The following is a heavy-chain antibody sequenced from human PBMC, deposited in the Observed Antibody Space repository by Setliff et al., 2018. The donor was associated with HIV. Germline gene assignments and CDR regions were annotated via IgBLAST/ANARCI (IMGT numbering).Heavy chain of an antibody. D-gene: IGHD6-19*01. V-gene: IGHV4-59*01. CDR2: IYYNGNT. CDR1: GGSISTYY. J-gene: IGHJ5*02. Sequence: PSETLSLTCTVSGGSISTYYWSWIRQPPGKGLEWIGLIYYNGNTNYSPSLKSRVTISVDSSKNQFSLKLTSVIAADAAIYYCARQFPPYHSGAHYSDLWSQGTLVTVSS. CDR3: ARQFPPYHSGAHYSDL.